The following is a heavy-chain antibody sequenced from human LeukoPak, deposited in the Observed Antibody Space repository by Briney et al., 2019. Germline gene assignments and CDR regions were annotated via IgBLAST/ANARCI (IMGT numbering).Heavy chain of an antibody. Sequence: PSETLSLTCTVSGGSISSYYWSWIRQPPGKGLEWIGYIYYSGSTNYNPSLKNRVTISVDTSKNQFSLKLSSVTAADTAVYYCARDRGSIVVVPAAIPDHWFDPWGQGTLVTVSS. D-gene: IGHD2-2*01. CDR3: ARDRGSIVVVPAAIPDHWFDP. CDR2: IYYSGST. J-gene: IGHJ5*02. CDR1: GGSISSYY. V-gene: IGHV4-59*12.